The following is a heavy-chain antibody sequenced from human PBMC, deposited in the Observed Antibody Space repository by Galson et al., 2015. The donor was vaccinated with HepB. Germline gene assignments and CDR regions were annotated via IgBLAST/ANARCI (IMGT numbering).Heavy chain of an antibody. D-gene: IGHD1-26*01. J-gene: IGHJ2*01. Sequence: SLRLSCAASGFTFSSYSMNWVRQAPGKGLEWVSYIAGTSNNVFYPDSVKGRFTISRDNAKNLVNLQMNSLRAEDTAVYYCARGSRGGYYFDLWGRGALVAVSS. V-gene: IGHV3-48*01. CDR3: ARGSRGGYYFDL. CDR1: GFTFSSYS. CDR2: IAGTSNNV.